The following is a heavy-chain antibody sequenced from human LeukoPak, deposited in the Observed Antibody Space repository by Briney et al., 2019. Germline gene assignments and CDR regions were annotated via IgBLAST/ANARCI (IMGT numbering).Heavy chain of an antibody. CDR3: ARDLTARGSFDY. Sequence: SETLSLTCSVSGVSATNYYWSWVRRPAGKRLEWIGRNYPTGDTIYNPSLKSRVTMSVDMSKNHLSLKLTSVTAADAAVYYCARDLTARGSFDYWGQGILVSVSS. J-gene: IGHJ4*02. CDR2: NYPTGDT. CDR1: GVSATNYY. D-gene: IGHD3-16*01. V-gene: IGHV4-4*07.